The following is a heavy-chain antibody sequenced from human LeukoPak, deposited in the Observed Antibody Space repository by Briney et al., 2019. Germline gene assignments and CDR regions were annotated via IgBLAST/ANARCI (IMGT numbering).Heavy chain of an antibody. CDR3: ARRESSSWSHYYYYYGMGV. V-gene: IGHV5-51*01. CDR2: IYPGSSDT. Sequence: GESLKISCKGSGYSFTSYWIAWVRQMPGKGLEWMGMIYPGSSDTRYSPSFQGQVTISADKSISTAYLQWSSLKASDTAMYYCARRESSSWSHYYYYYGMGVWGQGTTVTVSS. D-gene: IGHD6-13*01. CDR1: GYSFTSYW. J-gene: IGHJ6*02.